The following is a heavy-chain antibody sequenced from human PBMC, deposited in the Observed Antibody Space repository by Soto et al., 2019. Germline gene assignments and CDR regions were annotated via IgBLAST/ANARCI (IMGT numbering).Heavy chain of an antibody. CDR3: ARAPCSSTSCYGNWFDP. D-gene: IGHD2-2*01. J-gene: IGHJ5*02. Sequence: SLTCAVYRGALSGYSWNWIRQPPGKGLEWIGYIYYSGSTYYNPSLKSRVTISVDTSKNQFSLKLSSVTAADTAVYYCARAPCSSTSCYGNWFDPWGQGTLVTVSS. CDR1: RGALSGYS. V-gene: IGHV4-30-4*08. CDR2: IYYSGST.